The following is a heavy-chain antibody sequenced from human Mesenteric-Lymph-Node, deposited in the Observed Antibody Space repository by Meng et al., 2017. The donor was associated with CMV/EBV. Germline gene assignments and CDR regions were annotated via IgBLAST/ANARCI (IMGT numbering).Heavy chain of an antibody. CDR2: ISSSSGHT. Sequence: ASGFTFSTYNMNWVRQAPGKGLEWVSSISSSSGHTYYADSMKGRFTISRDNARNSLYLQMNSLRAEDTAVYYCARDLMTLVINPFDYWGPGTLVTVSS. J-gene: IGHJ4*02. CDR3: ARDLMTLVINPFDY. CDR1: GFTFSTYN. V-gene: IGHV3-21*01. D-gene: IGHD3-22*01.